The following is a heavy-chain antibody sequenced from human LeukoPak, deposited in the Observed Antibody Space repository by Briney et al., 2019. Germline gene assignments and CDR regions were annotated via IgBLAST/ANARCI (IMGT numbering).Heavy chain of an antibody. D-gene: IGHD6-13*01. J-gene: IGHJ4*02. Sequence: ASVNVSCKASGYNFANYGISWVRQAPGQGLEWVGWIGSRSHGGYTNFAQKVKGRITMTTDTSTNTAYMELRSLRSDDTAVYYCARGSGYTSSWHEDYWGQGTLVTVSS. CDR1: GYNFANYG. CDR3: ARGSGYTSSWHEDY. V-gene: IGHV1-18*01. CDR2: IGSRSHGGYT.